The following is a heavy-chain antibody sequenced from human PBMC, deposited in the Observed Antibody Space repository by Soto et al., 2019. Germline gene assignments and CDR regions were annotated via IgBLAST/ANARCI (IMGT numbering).Heavy chain of an antibody. D-gene: IGHD3-3*01. CDR1: GFTFSSYA. J-gene: IGHJ4*02. CDR2: ISGSGGST. V-gene: IGHV3-23*01. CDR3: AKVRGLKFYDFGSGYYKGGPFDY. Sequence: PGGSLRLSCAASGFTFSSYAMSWVRQAPGKGLEWVSAISGSGGSTYYADSVKGRFTISRDNSKNTLYLQMNSLRAEDTAVYYCAKVRGLKFYDFGSGYYKGGPFDYWGQGTLVTVPS.